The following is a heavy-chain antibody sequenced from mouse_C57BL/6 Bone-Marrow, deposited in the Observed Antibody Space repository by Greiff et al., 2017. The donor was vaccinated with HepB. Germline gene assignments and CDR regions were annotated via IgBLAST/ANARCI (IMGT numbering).Heavy chain of an antibody. V-gene: IGHV3-6*01. CDR2: ISYDGSN. CDR1: GYSITSGYY. Sequence: EVQLQESGPGLVKPSQSLSLTCSVTGYSITSGYYWNWIRQFPGNKLEWMGYISYDGSNNYNPSLKNRISITRDTSKNQFFLQLNSVTTEDTATYYCAREGNYDYDVYAMDYWGQGTSVTVSS. CDR3: AREGNYDYDVYAMDY. D-gene: IGHD2-4*01. J-gene: IGHJ4*01.